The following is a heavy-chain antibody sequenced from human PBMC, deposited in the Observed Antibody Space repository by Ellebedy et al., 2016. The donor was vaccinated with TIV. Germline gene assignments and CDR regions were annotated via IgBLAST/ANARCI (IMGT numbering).Heavy chain of an antibody. CDR3: AKFPYYYDSSGYSF. Sequence: GESLKISCAASGFTFSDYGMHWVRQAPGKGLEWVAFMRYDGSNKYYADSVNGRFTISRDNSKNTLYLRMNSLRAEDTAVYYCAKFPYYYDSSGYSFWGQGTLVTVSS. J-gene: IGHJ4*02. D-gene: IGHD3-22*01. V-gene: IGHV3-30*02. CDR2: MRYDGSNK. CDR1: GFTFSDYG.